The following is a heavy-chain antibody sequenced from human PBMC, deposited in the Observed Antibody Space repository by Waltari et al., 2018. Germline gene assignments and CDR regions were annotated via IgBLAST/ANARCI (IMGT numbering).Heavy chain of an antibody. D-gene: IGHD3-10*01. CDR3: ARNLRITMVRSQTDTYFQH. J-gene: IGHJ1*01. CDR2: INPNRGGT. CDR1: GYTFTGYY. Sequence: QVQLVQSGAEVKKPGASVKVSCKASGYTFTGYYMHWVRQAPGQGLEWMGRINPNRGGTTYAQKFQGRVTMTRDTSISTAYMELSRLRSDDTAVYYCARNLRITMVRSQTDTYFQHWGQGTLVTVSS. V-gene: IGHV1-2*06.